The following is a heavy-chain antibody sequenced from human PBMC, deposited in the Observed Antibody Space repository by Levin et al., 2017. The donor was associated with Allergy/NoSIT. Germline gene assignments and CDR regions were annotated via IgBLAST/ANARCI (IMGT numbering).Heavy chain of an antibody. J-gene: IGHJ3*02. CDR1: GFTFSNYK. D-gene: IGHD3-16*02. CDR3: ARDAVSEKSWGSYPNDAFDM. CDR2: ISGSGTTI. Sequence: GGSLRLSCAASGFTFSNYKMNWVRQAPGKGLEWLSYISGSGTTIYYADSVKGRFTISRDNGKNSLFLQMNNLRAEDTAVYYCARDAVSEKSWGSYPNDAFDMWGQGTMVSVSS. V-gene: IGHV3-48*04.